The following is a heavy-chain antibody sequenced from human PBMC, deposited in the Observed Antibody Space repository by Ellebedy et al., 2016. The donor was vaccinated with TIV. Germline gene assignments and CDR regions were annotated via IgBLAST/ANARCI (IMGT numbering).Heavy chain of an antibody. V-gene: IGHV5-10-1*01. D-gene: IGHD6-19*01. CDR1: GYRFTDYW. CDR2: IDLLASTS. Sequence: GESLKISRQGSGYRFTDYWITWVRQMPGKGLEWMGKIDLLASTSDYSPSFHGHVTISADRSINTAYLQWSSLKASDSAMYYYARHALGISGWWYFDLWGRGTLVTVSS. CDR3: ARHALGISGWWYFDL. J-gene: IGHJ2*01.